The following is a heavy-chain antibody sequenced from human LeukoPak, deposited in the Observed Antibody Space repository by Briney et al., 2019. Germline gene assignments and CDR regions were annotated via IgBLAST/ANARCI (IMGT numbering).Heavy chain of an antibody. D-gene: IGHD3-22*01. CDR1: GHTFTSYG. V-gene: IGHV1-46*01. CDR3: ARDMWMYYYDSSGYSWGDLGAFDI. J-gene: IGHJ3*02. CDR2: INPSGGST. Sequence: ASVKVSCKASGHTFTSYGISWVRQAPGQGLEWMGIINPSGGSTSYAQKFQGRVTMTRDMSTSTVYMELSSLRSEDTAVYYCARDMWMYYYDSSGYSWGDLGAFDIWGQGTMVTVSS.